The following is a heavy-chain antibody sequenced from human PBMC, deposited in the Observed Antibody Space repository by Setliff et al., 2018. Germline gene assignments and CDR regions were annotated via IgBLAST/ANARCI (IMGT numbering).Heavy chain of an antibody. D-gene: IGHD4-17*01. V-gene: IGHV3-23*01. CDR2: IHVDGYRT. J-gene: IGHJ5*02. Sequence: PGGSLRLSCVASTFTFNKYAVTWVRQAPGKGLEWVSFIHVDGYRTFYADSVKGRFTIPRDNSRNTLYLEMNSLRAEDTASYYCARDPNGDYVGAFDPWGQGILVTVSS. CDR3: ARDPNGDYVGAFDP. CDR1: TFTFNKYA.